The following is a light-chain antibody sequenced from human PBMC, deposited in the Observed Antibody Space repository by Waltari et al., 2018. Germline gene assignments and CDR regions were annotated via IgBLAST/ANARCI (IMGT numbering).Light chain of an antibody. CDR3: QQYNNWPPWT. CDR2: GAS. CDR1: QSVRNN. V-gene: IGKV3-15*01. Sequence: EIVMTQSPATLSVSPGDRATLSCRASQSVRNNLVWYQQKPGQAPRLLIYGASTRVTGIPARFSGSGSGTEFTFTISSLQSEDFAVYYCQQYNNWPPWTFGQGTKVEIK. J-gene: IGKJ1*01.